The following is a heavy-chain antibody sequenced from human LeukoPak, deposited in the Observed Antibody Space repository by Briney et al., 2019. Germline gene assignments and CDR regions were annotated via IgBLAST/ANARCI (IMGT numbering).Heavy chain of an antibody. CDR1: GGSFSGYY. J-gene: IGHJ3*02. Sequence: SETLSLTCAVYGGSFSGYYWSWIRQPPGKGLEWIGEINHSGSTNYNPSLKSRVTISVDTSKNQFSLKLSSVTAADTAVYYCARVIGIAAAEPLPHDAFDIWGQGTMVTVSS. CDR2: INHSGST. D-gene: IGHD6-13*01. V-gene: IGHV4-34*01. CDR3: ARVIGIAAAEPLPHDAFDI.